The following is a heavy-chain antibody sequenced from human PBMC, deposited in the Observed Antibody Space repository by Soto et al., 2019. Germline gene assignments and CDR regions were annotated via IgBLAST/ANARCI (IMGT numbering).Heavy chain of an antibody. CDR1: GGTISGYY. CDR2: IYSSGNT. Sequence: PSETLSLTCSVSGGTISGYYWTWIRQPAGKGLEWIGRIYSSGNTKYNPSLQSRVTMSLDTSNNHFSLRLTSVTAADMAVYYCARGQRVSDWFDPWGQGTLVTVSS. CDR3: ARGQRVSDWFDP. D-gene: IGHD2-2*01. J-gene: IGHJ5*02. V-gene: IGHV4-4*07.